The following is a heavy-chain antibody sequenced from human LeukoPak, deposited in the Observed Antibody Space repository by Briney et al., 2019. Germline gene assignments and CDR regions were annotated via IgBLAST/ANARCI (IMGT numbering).Heavy chain of an antibody. CDR2: ISYDGSNK. CDR1: GFTFSSYG. Sequence: GGSLRLSCAASGFTFSSYGMHWVRQAPGKELEWVAVISYDGSNKYYADSVKGRFTISRDNSKNTLYLQMNSLRDEDTAVYYCAELGITMIGGVWGKGTTVTISS. D-gene: IGHD3-10*02. J-gene: IGHJ6*04. CDR3: AELGITMIGGV. V-gene: IGHV3-30*18.